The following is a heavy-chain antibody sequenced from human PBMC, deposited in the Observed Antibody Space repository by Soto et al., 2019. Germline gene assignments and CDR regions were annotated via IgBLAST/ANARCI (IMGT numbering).Heavy chain of an antibody. D-gene: IGHD3-16*02. CDR1: GFTFSSYS. V-gene: IGHV3-21*01. Sequence: EVQLVESGGGLVKPGGSLRLSCAASGFTFSSYSMNWVRQAPGKGLEWVSSISSSSSYIYYADSVKGRFAISRDNAKNSLSLHMNSLRAEDTAVYYCARDREGDYVWGSYRRQYGIDVWGQGIPVTVSS. J-gene: IGHJ6*02. CDR2: ISSSSSYI. CDR3: ARDREGDYVWGSYRRQYGIDV.